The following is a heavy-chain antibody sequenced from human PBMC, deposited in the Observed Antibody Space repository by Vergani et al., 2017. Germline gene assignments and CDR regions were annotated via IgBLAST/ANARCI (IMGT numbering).Heavy chain of an antibody. CDR1: GGSISSGGYY. V-gene: IGHV4-31*01. D-gene: IGHD6-19*01. CDR3: ARLAVAGSYDAFDI. J-gene: IGHJ3*02. CDR2: IYYSGST. Sequence: QVQLQESGPGLVKPSQTLSLTCTVSGGSISSGGYYWSWIRQHPGKGLEWIGYIYYSGSTYYNPSLKSLVTISVDTSKNQFSLKLSAVTAADTAVYYCARLAVAGSYDAFDIWGQGTMVTVSS.